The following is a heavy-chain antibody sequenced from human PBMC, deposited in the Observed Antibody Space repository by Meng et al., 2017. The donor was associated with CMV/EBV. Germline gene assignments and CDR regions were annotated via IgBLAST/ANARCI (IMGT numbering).Heavy chain of an antibody. CDR2: IRSKAYGGTT. CDR1: GFTFGDYA. J-gene: IGHJ4*02. CDR3: TRASWWMLLPYFDY. D-gene: IGHD2-8*01. Sequence: GESLKISCTASGFTFGDYAMSWVRQAPGKGLEWVGFIRSKAYGGTTEYSASVKGRFTISRDEYKSIAYLQMNSLKNEATDVYYCTRASWWMLLPYFDYWGQGTLVTVSS. V-gene: IGHV3-49*04.